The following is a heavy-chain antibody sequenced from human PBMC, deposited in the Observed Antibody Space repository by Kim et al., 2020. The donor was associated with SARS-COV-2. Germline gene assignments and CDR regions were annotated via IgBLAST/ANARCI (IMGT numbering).Heavy chain of an antibody. V-gene: IGHV1-3*01. CDR2: INAANGKT. CDR3: AREGGSGSTEDRY. J-gene: IGHJ4*02. D-gene: IGHD6-19*01. Sequence: ASVKVSCKASGYTFINNPLHWVRQAPGQSLEWMGWINAANGKTQYSQRFRGRVTITRDRSASTAYMELSSLTSEDTAVYYCAREGGSGSTEDRYWGQGTLITVST. CDR1: GYTFINNP.